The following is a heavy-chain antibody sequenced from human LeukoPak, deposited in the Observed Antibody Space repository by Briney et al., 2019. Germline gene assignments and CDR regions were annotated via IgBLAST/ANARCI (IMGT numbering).Heavy chain of an antibody. V-gene: IGHV3-7*01. D-gene: IGHD3-10*01. CDR2: IKQDGSEI. CDR1: GFTFRNYW. J-gene: IGHJ4*02. CDR3: TRDFRGTFDF. Sequence: GSLRLSCAASGFTFRNYWMSWVRQAPGKGLEWVANIKQDGSEIHYVDSVKGRFTISRDNAKNSLYLQMNSLRAEDTSVYYCTRDFRGTFDFWGQGTLLTVSS.